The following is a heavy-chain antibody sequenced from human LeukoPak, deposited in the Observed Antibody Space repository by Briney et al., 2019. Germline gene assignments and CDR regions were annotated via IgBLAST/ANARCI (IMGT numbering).Heavy chain of an antibody. CDR3: ARGRKWTMVRGFIVYDAFDI. J-gene: IGHJ3*02. CDR1: GYTFTSYD. V-gene: IGHV1-8*01. CDR2: MNPNSGNT. D-gene: IGHD3-10*01. Sequence: GASVKVSCKASGYTFTSYDINWVRQATGQGLEWMGWMNPNSGNTGYAQKFQGRVTMTRNTSISTAYMELSSLRSEDTAVYYCARGRKWTMVRGFIVYDAFDIWGQGTMVTVSS.